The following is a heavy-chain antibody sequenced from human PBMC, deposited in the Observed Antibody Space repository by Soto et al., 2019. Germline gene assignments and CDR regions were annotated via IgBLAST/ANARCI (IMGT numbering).Heavy chain of an antibody. D-gene: IGHD3-3*01. CDR1: GFTFSSYG. Sequence: PGGSLRLSCAASGFTFSSYGMHWVRQAPGKGLEWVAVISYDGSNKYYADSVKGRFTISRDNSKNTLYLQMNSLRAEDTAVYYSAKSGILEWLSYYYYYYMDVWGKGTTVTVSS. V-gene: IGHV3-30*18. CDR2: ISYDGSNK. CDR3: AKSGILEWLSYYYYYYMDV. J-gene: IGHJ6*03.